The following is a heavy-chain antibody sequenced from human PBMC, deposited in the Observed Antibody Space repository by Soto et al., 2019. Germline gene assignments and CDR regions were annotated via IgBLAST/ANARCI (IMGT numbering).Heavy chain of an antibody. Sequence: SVKVSCKASGGTFSRYSITWVRQAPGHGLECIGRIIPIFGIASYAQKFQGRVTITRDTSASTAYMELSSLRSEDTAVYYCARAVAVAADFDYWGQGTLVTVSS. J-gene: IGHJ4*02. CDR2: IIPIFGIA. V-gene: IGHV1-69*02. CDR1: GGTFSRYS. D-gene: IGHD6-19*01. CDR3: ARAVAVAADFDY.